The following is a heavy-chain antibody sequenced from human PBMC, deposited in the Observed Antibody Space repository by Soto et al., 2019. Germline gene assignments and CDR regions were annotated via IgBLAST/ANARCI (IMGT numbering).Heavy chain of an antibody. V-gene: IGHV3-7*01. CDR1: GCTFSSYW. CDR2: IKQGGSNK. CDR3: ARDLIRQQLLPSPLYYYYYGMDV. Sequence: GGSLRLSCAASGCTFSSYWMSWVRQAPGKGLEWVANIKQGGSNKYYVDSVKGRFTISRDNSKNTLYLQMNSLRAEDTAVYYCARDLIRQQLLPSPLYYYYYGMDVWGQGTTVTVSS. D-gene: IGHD6-13*01. J-gene: IGHJ6*02.